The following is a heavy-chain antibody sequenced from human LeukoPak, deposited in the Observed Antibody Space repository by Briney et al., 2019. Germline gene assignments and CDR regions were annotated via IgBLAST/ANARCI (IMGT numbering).Heavy chain of an antibody. CDR2: IWYDGSNK. CDR1: GFTFSSYG. V-gene: IGHV3-33*01. Sequence: GGSLRLSCAASGFTFSSYGMHWVRQAPGKGLEWVAVIWYDGSNKYYADSVKGRFTISRDNSKNTLYLQMNSLRAEDTAVYYCARDAYCGGDCYSYYFDYWGQGTLGTVSS. J-gene: IGHJ4*02. D-gene: IGHD2-21*02. CDR3: ARDAYCGGDCYSYYFDY.